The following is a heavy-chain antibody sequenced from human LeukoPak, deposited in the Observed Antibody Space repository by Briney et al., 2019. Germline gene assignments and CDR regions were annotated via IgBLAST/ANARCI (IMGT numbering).Heavy chain of an antibody. Sequence: ASVKVSCKASGDTLTGYYMHWVRQAPGQGLEWMGRINPNSGGTNYAQKFQGGVTMTRDTSISTAYMELSRLRSDDTAVYYCARDKEGVAAVLWGQGTLVTASS. CDR2: INPNSGGT. CDR3: ARDKEGVAAVL. V-gene: IGHV1-2*06. CDR1: GDTLTGYY. D-gene: IGHD6-13*01. J-gene: IGHJ4*02.